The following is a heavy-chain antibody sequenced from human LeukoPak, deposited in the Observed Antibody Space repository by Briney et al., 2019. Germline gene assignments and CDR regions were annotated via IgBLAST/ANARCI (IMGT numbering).Heavy chain of an antibody. J-gene: IGHJ4*02. CDR1: GYTLSVLS. V-gene: IGHV1-24*01. Sequence: GASVKVSCKVSGYTLSVLSMHWGREAPGDGLEWMGGFDPEDGETFYAQKFQGRVTMTEDTSTDTAYIELSSLRSEDTAVYYCATRRWLQLGDFDCWGQGTLVTVSS. D-gene: IGHD5-24*01. CDR3: ATRRWLQLGDFDC. CDR2: FDPEDGET.